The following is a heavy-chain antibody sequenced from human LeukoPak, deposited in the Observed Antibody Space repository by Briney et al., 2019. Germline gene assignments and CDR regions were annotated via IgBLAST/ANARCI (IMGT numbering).Heavy chain of an antibody. CDR3: TSPCGGDCTYYYYGMDV. D-gene: IGHD2-21*02. CDR2: IRSKANSYAT. V-gene: IGHV3-73*01. Sequence: PGGSLRLSCAASGFTFSGSAMHWVRQASGKGLEWVGRIRSKANSYATAYAASVKGRFTISRDDSKNTAYLQMNSLKTEDTAVYYCTSPCGGDCTYYYYGMDVWGQGTTVTVPS. CDR1: GFTFSGSA. J-gene: IGHJ6*02.